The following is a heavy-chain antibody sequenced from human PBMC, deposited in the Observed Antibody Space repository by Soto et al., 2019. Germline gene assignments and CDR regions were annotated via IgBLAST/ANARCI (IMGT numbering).Heavy chain of an antibody. V-gene: IGHV1-69*01. D-gene: IGHD1-26*01. CDR2: IIPIFGTA. J-gene: IGHJ4*02. Sequence: QVQLVQSGAEVKKPGSSVKVSGKASGGTFSSYSINWVRQAPGQGLEWMGEIIPIFGTANYAQEFQGRGTITAAESTSTAYMELSSLRSEDTAVYYCSRAGGRHSGGIDYWGQGTLVTVSS. CDR1: GGTFSSYS. CDR3: SRAGGRHSGGIDY.